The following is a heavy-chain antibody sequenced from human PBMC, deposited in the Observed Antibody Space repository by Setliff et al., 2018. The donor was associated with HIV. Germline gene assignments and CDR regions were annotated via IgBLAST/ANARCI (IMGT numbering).Heavy chain of an antibody. D-gene: IGHD2-2*01. CDR1: GYTFTSYW. CDR2: IYPGDADT. J-gene: IGHJ4*02. CDR3: ATPISITSGSAFDY. V-gene: IGHV5-51*01. Sequence: PGESLKISCQGSGYTFTSYWIGWVRQMPGKGLEWMGIIYPGDADTRYSPSFQGQVTISADKSISTAYLQWSSLKASDTAMYYCATPISITSGSAFDYWGQGTLVTVSS.